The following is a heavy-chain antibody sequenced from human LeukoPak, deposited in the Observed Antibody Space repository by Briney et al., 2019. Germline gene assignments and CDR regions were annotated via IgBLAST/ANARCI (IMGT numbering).Heavy chain of an antibody. Sequence: PSETLSLTCTVSGGSISSSSYYWGWIRQPPGKGLEWIGSIYYSGSTYYNPSLKSRVTISVDTSKNQFSLKLSSVTAADTAVYYCARGVLSPDYWGQGTLVTVSS. CDR3: ARGVLSPDY. V-gene: IGHV4-39*01. J-gene: IGHJ4*02. CDR2: IYYSGST. CDR1: GGSISSSSYY. D-gene: IGHD2-8*01.